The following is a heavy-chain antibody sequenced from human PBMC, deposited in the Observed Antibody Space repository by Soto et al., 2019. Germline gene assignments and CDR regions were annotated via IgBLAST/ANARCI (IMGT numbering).Heavy chain of an antibody. Sequence: SETLSLTCTVSGGSINNYYWSWIRQSPGRGLEWIGCSYYSGTTNYNPSLSSRVTIPIGASKTQFSLRLRSVTAADTAVYYCASAAVTGTAGLDFWGQGTQVTVSS. V-gene: IGHV4-59*01. D-gene: IGHD6-19*01. CDR1: GGSINNYY. J-gene: IGHJ4*02. CDR2: SYYSGTT. CDR3: ASAAVTGTAGLDF.